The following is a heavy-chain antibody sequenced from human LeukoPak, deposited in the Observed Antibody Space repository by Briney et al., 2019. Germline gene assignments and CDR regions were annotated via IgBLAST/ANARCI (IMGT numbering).Heavy chain of an antibody. CDR3: ARGYYYYYYMDV. J-gene: IGHJ6*03. CDR2: IYYSGST. V-gene: IGHV4-39*07. CDR1: GGSISSYY. Sequence: SETLSLTCTVSGGSISSYYWGWIRQPPGKGLEWIGSIYYSGSTYYNPSLKSRVTISVDTSKNQFSLKLSSVTAADTAVYYCARGYYYYYYMDVWGKGTTVTVSS.